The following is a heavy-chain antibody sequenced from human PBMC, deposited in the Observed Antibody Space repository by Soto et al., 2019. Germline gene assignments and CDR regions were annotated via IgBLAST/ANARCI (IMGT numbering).Heavy chain of an antibody. CDR2: LHHGGST. CDR3: TKNSAYALDY. Sequence: SETLSLTCDVSRYSINNNNWWSWVRQPPGGGLEWIGELHHGGSTNYNPSLESRATFSVDISKNQFFLKLSSVTAADTAVYYCTKNSAYALDYWGQGTLVTVSS. D-gene: IGHD5-12*01. J-gene: IGHJ4*02. V-gene: IGHV4-4*02. CDR1: RYSINNNNW.